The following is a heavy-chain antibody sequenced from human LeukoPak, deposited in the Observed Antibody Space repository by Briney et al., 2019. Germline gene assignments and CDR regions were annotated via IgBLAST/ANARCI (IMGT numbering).Heavy chain of an antibody. Sequence: GASVKVSCKASGYTFTSYYMHWVRQAPGQGLEWMGIINPSGGSTSYAPKFQGRVTMTRDMSTSTVYMELSSLRSEDTAVYYCARDRYYDSSGYSNAFDIWGHGTLVTVSS. CDR3: ARDRYYDSSGYSNAFDI. J-gene: IGHJ3*02. CDR1: GYTFTSYY. V-gene: IGHV1-46*01. D-gene: IGHD3-22*01. CDR2: INPSGGST.